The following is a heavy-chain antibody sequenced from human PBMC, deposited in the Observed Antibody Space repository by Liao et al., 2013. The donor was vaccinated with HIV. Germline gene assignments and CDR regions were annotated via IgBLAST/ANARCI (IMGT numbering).Heavy chain of an antibody. CDR1: GDLIRRDNYY. J-gene: IGHJ2*01. V-gene: IGHV4-61*02. Sequence: QVRLQESGPGLVKPSQTLSLTCTVSGDLIRRDNYYWTWIRQPAGKGLEWIGHIYTGMSTTGTTNYNPSLKSRVSISADTSSNHVSLKLTSVTAADTAVYYCARDGSHYGGKAPWYFDLWGRGTLVTVSS. CDR2: IYTGMSTTGTT. CDR3: ARDGSHYGGKAPWYFDL. D-gene: IGHD4-23*01.